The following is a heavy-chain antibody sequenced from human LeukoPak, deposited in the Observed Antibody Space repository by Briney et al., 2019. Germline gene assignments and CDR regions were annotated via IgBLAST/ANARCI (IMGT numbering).Heavy chain of an antibody. CDR3: ARANYYGCSGPPGGY. Sequence: GGSLRLSCAASGFTFSSYSMNWVRQAPGKGLEWVSSISSSSSYIYYADSVKGRFTISRDNAKNSLYLQMNSLRAEDTAVYYCARANYYGCSGPPGGYWGQGTLVTVSS. CDR1: GFTFSSYS. J-gene: IGHJ4*02. V-gene: IGHV3-21*01. CDR2: ISSSSSYI. D-gene: IGHD3-22*01.